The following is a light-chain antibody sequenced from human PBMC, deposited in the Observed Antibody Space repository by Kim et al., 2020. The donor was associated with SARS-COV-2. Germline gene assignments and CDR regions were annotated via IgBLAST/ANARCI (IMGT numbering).Light chain of an antibody. CDR2: QDT. CDR3: QTWDSSSVI. Sequence: VSPVQTASITCSGDKLEDKSVCWYQQKAGQSPVLLIYQDTKWPSGIPERFSGSNSGNTATLTISGTQAMDEADYYCQTWDSSSVIFGGGTQLTVL. J-gene: IGLJ2*01. CDR1: KLEDKS. V-gene: IGLV3-1*01.